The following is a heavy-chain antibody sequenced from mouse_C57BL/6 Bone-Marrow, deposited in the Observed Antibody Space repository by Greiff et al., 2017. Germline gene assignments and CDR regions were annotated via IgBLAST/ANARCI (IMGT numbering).Heavy chain of an antibody. J-gene: IGHJ2*01. CDR2: IDPENGDT. CDR1: GFNIKDDY. V-gene: IGHV14-4*01. CDR3: KGMVTTPWADY. Sequence: VQLQQSGAELVRPGASVKLSCTASGFNIKDDYMHWVKQRPEQGLEWIGWIDPENGDTEYASKFQGKATITADTSSNTAYLQLSSLTSEDTAVYYCKGMVTTPWADYWGQGTTLTVSS. D-gene: IGHD2-2*01.